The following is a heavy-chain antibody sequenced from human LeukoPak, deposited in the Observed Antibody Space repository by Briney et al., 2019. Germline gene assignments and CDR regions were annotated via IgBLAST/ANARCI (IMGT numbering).Heavy chain of an antibody. J-gene: IGHJ4*02. CDR2: INSDGSST. Sequence: GGSLRLSCAASGFTFSSYWMHWVRQAPGKGLVWVSRINSDGSSTSYADSVKGRFTISRDNAKNTLYLQMNSLRAEDTAVYYCASLGDYYGSGSYSYWGQGTLVTVSS. D-gene: IGHD3-10*01. CDR3: ASLGDYYGSGSYSY. V-gene: IGHV3-74*01. CDR1: GFTFSSYW.